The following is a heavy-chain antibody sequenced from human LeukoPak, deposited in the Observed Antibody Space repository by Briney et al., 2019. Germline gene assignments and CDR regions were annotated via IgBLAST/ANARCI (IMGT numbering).Heavy chain of an antibody. J-gene: IGHJ4*02. V-gene: IGHV3-30*04. CDR3: ARGVRIAVAGNIDY. CDR1: GFTFSSYA. D-gene: IGHD6-19*01. CDR2: ISYDGPNK. Sequence: GGSLRLSCAASGFTFSSYAMHWVRRAPGKGLEWVAVISYDGPNKNYADSVKGRFTISRDNSKNTLYLQMNSLRAEDTAVYYSARGVRIAVAGNIDYWGQGTLVTVSS.